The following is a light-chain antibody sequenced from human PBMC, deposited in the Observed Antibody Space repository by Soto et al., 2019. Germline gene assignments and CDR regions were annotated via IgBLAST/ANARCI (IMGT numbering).Light chain of an antibody. CDR2: DVN. CDR3: CSYAGSYTVV. J-gene: IGLJ2*01. CDR1: SSDVGGYNY. V-gene: IGLV2-11*01. Sequence: QSALTQPRSVSGSPGQSVTISCTGTSSDVGGYNYVSWYQQHPGKAPKLMIYDVNKRPSGVPDRFSGSKSGNTASLPISGLQAEDEADYYCCSYAGSYTVVFGGGTKLTVL.